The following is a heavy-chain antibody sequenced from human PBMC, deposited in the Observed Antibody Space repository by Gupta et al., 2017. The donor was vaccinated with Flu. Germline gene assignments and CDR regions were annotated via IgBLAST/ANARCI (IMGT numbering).Heavy chain of an antibody. CDR3: VKDPFALSGTTGY. CDR1: FISYA. Sequence: FISYAMIWVRQAPGKGLEWVSTFGGGRGSTYYVDSVKGRFTISRDDSKNTLDLQMESLRAEDTAVYYGVKDPFALSGTTGYWGQGTLVTVSS. J-gene: IGHJ4*02. CDR2: FGGGRGST. V-gene: IGHV3-23*01. D-gene: IGHD1-1*01.